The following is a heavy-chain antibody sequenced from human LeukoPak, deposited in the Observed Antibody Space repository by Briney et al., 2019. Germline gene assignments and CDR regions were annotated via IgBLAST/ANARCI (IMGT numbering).Heavy chain of an antibody. V-gene: IGHV3-30-3*01. CDR1: GFSFSTYA. Sequence: PGGSLRLSCAASGFSFSTYAMHWVRQAPGKGLEWVAVISYDGSSKYYADSVKGRFTISRDNSKNTMYLQMNSLRAEDTAVYYCAKVRVGTAHFDYWGQGTLVTVSS. CDR2: ISYDGSSK. J-gene: IGHJ4*02. CDR3: AKVRVGTAHFDY. D-gene: IGHD2-15*01.